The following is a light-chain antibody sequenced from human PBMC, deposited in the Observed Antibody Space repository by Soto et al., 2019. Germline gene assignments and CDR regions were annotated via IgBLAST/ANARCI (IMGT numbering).Light chain of an antibody. J-gene: IGKJ5*01. CDR1: QSVSRSH. CDR2: GAS. Sequence: EIVLTQSPGTLSLSPGERATLSCRASQSVSRSHLAWYQQKPDQAPSLLIYGASNRVTGLPDRFSGSGSGTDFTLTISRLEPEDFAVYYCQRFGSSPPITFGQGTRLEIK. V-gene: IGKV3-20*01. CDR3: QRFGSSPPIT.